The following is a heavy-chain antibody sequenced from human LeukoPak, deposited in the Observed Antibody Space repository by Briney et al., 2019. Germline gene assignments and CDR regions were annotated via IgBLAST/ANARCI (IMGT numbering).Heavy chain of an antibody. Sequence: PSETLSLTCTVSGGSISSSSYYWDWIRQPPGKGLEWIGAIYYSGNTNYNPSLKSRVTISVDTSKNQFSLNLSSVTSADTAVYYCARHRIPAALASAFDYWGQGTLVTGSS. J-gene: IGHJ4*02. D-gene: IGHD2-2*01. CDR1: GGSISSSSYY. CDR3: ARHRIPAALASAFDY. CDR2: IYYSGNT. V-gene: IGHV4-39*01.